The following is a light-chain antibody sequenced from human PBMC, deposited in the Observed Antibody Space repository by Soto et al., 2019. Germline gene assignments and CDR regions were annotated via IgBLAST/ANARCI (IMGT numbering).Light chain of an antibody. Sequence: EDVLTQAPATLSLSPGERATLSCRASQSVSSYLAWYQQKPGQAPRLLIYDASNRATGIPARFSGSGSGTDFTLTISSLEPEDFAVYYCQHRSHWPPWTFGQGTKV. J-gene: IGKJ1*01. CDR2: DAS. CDR1: QSVSSY. CDR3: QHRSHWPPWT. V-gene: IGKV3-11*01.